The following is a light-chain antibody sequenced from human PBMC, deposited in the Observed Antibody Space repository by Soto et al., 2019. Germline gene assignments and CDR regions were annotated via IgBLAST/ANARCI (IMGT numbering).Light chain of an antibody. CDR3: SSYTSSSTPYV. V-gene: IGLV2-14*01. Sequence: QSVLTQPASVSGSPGQSITISCTGTSSDVGRYNYVSWYQQHPGRAPKLMIYEVSNRPSGVSNRLSGSKSGNTASLTISGLQAEDEADYYCSSYTSSSTPYVFGTGTKVTVL. J-gene: IGLJ1*01. CDR2: EVS. CDR1: SSDVGRYNY.